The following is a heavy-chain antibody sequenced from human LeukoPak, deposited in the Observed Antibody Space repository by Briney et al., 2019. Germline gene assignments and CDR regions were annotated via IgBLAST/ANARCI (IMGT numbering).Heavy chain of an antibody. CDR3: ARTTVVHYYFDY. Sequence: PSETLSLTCTVSGGSINSYYWSWIRQPPGKGLEWIGYINYSGSTNYNPSLESRVTISVDTSKNQFSLKLSSVTAADTAVYYCARTTVVHYYFDYWGQGTLVTVSS. CDR2: INYSGST. J-gene: IGHJ4*02. D-gene: IGHD4-23*01. CDR1: GGSINSYY. V-gene: IGHV4-59*01.